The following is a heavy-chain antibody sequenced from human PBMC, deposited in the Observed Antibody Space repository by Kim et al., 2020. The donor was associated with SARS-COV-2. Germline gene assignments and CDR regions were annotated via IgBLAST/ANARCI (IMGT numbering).Heavy chain of an antibody. CDR2: IYTSGRT. CDR1: GDSLSSDY. D-gene: IGHD3-16*02. V-gene: IGHV4-4*07. J-gene: IGHJ4*02. CDR3: ASALGH. Sequence: SETLSLTCTVSGDSLSSDYWSWNRQPAGKGLEWIGRIYTSGRTNYNPSLQSRVTMSVDMSKHQFSLKLSSVTAADTAVYYCASALGHWGQGTLVTVSS.